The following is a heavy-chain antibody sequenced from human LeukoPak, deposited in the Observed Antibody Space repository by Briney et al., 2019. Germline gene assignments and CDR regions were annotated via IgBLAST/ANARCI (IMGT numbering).Heavy chain of an antibody. CDR2: INPNSGGT. Sequence: ASVKVSCKASGYTFTGYYMHWVRQAPGQGLEWMGRINPNSGGTNYAQKFQGRVTMTRDTSISTAYMELSRLRSDDTAVYYCARDHYDSSGYYHYYYYIDVWGKGTTVTVSS. J-gene: IGHJ6*03. V-gene: IGHV1-2*06. CDR3: ARDHYDSSGYYHYYYYIDV. CDR1: GYTFTGYY. D-gene: IGHD3-22*01.